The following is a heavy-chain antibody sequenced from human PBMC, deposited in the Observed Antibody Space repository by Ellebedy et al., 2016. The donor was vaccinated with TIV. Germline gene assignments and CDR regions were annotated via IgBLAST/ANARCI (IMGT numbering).Heavy chain of an antibody. CDR2: ISAYNGNT. D-gene: IGHD3-9*01. V-gene: IGHV1-18*01. Sequence: ASVKVSXXASGYTFTSYGISWVRQAPGQGLEWMGWISAYNGNTNYAQKLQGRVTMTTDTSTSTAYMELRSLRSDDTAVYYCARVYYDINWFNPWGQGTLVTVSS. J-gene: IGHJ5*02. CDR1: GYTFTSYG. CDR3: ARVYYDINWFNP.